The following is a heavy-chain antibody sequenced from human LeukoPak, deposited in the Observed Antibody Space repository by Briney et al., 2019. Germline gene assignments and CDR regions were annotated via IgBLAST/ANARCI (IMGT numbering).Heavy chain of an antibody. Sequence: GGSLRLSCAASGFTFSSYGMHWVRQAPGKGLEWVAVISYDGSNKYYADSVKGRFTISRDNSKNTLYLQMNSLRAEDTAVYYCAKGHDSSGWYADYFDYWGQGTLVTVSS. D-gene: IGHD6-19*01. J-gene: IGHJ4*02. CDR2: ISYDGSNK. V-gene: IGHV3-30*18. CDR3: AKGHDSSGWYADYFDY. CDR1: GFTFSSYG.